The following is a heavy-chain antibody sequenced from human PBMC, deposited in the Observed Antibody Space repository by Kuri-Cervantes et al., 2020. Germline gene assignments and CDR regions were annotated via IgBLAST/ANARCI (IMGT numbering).Heavy chain of an antibody. Sequence: GESLKISCAASGFTFSSYGMHWVRQAPGKGLEWVALIWYDGNNKYYADSVRGRITISRDNSKNTLYLQMNSLRAEDTAVYYCAKPSWSGYFDYWGQGTLVTVSS. CDR1: GFTFSSYG. CDR3: AKPSWSGYFDY. D-gene: IGHD6-13*01. CDR2: IWYDGNNK. J-gene: IGHJ4*02. V-gene: IGHV3-30*02.